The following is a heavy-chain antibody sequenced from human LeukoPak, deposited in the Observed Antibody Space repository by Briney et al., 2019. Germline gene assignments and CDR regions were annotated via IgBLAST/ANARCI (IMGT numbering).Heavy chain of an antibody. V-gene: IGHV3-11*01. D-gene: IGHD3-22*01. CDR3: ARRINYYDSSGYYPSDY. J-gene: IGHJ4*02. Sequence: GGSLRLSCAASGFTFSDYYMSWIRQAPGKGLEWVSYISSSGSTIYYADSVKGRFTIFRDNAKNSLYLQMNSLRAEDTAVYYCARRINYYDSSGYYPSDYWDQGTLVTVSS. CDR2: ISSSGSTI. CDR1: GFTFSDYY.